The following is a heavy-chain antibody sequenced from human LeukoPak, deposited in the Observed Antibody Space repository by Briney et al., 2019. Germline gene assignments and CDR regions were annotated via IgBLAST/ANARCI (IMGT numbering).Heavy chain of an antibody. D-gene: IGHD3-16*02. V-gene: IGHV4-39*07. CDR3: ARGQVWTEYDYVWGSYRFPYFDY. CDR2: IYDSGST. Sequence: SETLSLTCTVSGGSIRSSYYYWGWIRQPPGKGLEWIGSIYDSGSTYYNPSLKSRVTISVDTSKNQFSLKLSSVTAADTAVYYCARGQVWTEYDYVWGSYRFPYFDYWGQGTLVTVSS. CDR1: GGSIRSSYYY. J-gene: IGHJ4*02.